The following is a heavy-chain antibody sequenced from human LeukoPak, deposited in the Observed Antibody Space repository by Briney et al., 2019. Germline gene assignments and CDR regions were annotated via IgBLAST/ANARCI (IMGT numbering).Heavy chain of an antibody. CDR3: GRDQQQWLPTIADY. CDR1: GYTFTTYG. J-gene: IGHJ4*02. Sequence: ASVKVSCKASGYTFTTYGISWVRQAPGQGLEWMGWISGFNGNTNYAQNLQGRVTMTTDTSTSTAYMELRSLRSDDTAVYYCGRDQQQWLPTIADYWGQGTLVSVSS. V-gene: IGHV1-18*01. D-gene: IGHD6-19*01. CDR2: ISGFNGNT.